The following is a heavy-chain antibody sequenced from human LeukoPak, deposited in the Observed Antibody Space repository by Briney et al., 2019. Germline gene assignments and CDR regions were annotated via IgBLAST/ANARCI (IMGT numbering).Heavy chain of an antibody. D-gene: IGHD3-22*01. CDR2: IIPIFGTA. Sequence: GASVKVSCKASGGTFSSYAISWVRQAPGQGLEWMGGIIPIFGTANYAQKFQGRVTITADESTSTAYMELSSLRSEDTAVYYCARGGDYYDSGGYYYYFDYWGQGTLVTVSS. V-gene: IGHV1-69*13. CDR3: ARGGDYYDSGGYYYYFDY. CDR1: GGTFSSYA. J-gene: IGHJ4*02.